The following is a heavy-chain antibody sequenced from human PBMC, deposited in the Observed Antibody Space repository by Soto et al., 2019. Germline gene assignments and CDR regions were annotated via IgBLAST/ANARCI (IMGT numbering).Heavy chain of an antibody. CDR1: GGTFSSYA. V-gene: IGHV1-69*13. D-gene: IGHD1-26*01. CDR3: ARGAAIVRNYYYGMDV. CDR2: IIPIFSTA. Sequence: ASVKASCKASGGTFSSYAISWVRQAPGQGLEWMGGIIPIFSTANYAQKFQGRVTITADESTSTAYMELSSLRSEDTAVYYCARGAAIVRNYYYGMDVWGQGTTVTVSS. J-gene: IGHJ6*02.